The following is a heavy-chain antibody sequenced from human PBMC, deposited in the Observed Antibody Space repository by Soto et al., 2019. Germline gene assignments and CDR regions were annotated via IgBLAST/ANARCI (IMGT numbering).Heavy chain of an antibody. J-gene: IGHJ4*02. CDR2: ISYDGSNK. V-gene: IGHV3-30-3*01. CDR1: GFTFSSYA. CDR3: AIPEYDSGSYPDY. D-gene: IGHD3-10*01. Sequence: QVQLVESGGGVVQPGRSLRLSCAASGFTFSSYAMLWVRQAPGKGLEWVAVISYDGSNKYYADSVKGRFTISRDNSKNTLYLQMNSLRSEDTAVYYYAIPEYDSGSYPDYWCQGTLVTVSS.